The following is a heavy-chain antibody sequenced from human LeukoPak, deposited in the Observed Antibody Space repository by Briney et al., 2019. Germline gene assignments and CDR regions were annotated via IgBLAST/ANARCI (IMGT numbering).Heavy chain of an antibody. CDR2: INHSGST. Sequence: SETLSLTCAVYGGSFSGYYWSWIRQPPGKGLEWIGEINHSGSTNYNPSLKSRVTISVDTSKNQFSLKLGSVTAADTAVYYCARFNWGYDYWGQGTLVTVSS. J-gene: IGHJ4*02. CDR1: GGSFSGYY. V-gene: IGHV4-34*01. CDR3: ARFNWGYDY. D-gene: IGHD7-27*01.